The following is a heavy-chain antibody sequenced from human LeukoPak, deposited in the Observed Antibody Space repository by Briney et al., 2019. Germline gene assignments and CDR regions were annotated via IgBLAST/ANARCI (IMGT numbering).Heavy chain of an antibody. CDR1: GGSISSSSYY. Sequence: SETLSLTCTVSGGSISSSSYYWGWIRQPPGKGLEWIGSIYYSGSTYYNPSLKSRVTISVDTSKNQFSLKLSSVTAADTAVYYCARVGKYQSQAPFDYWGQGTLVTVSS. CDR3: ARVGKYQSQAPFDY. D-gene: IGHD2-2*01. J-gene: IGHJ4*02. CDR2: IYYSGST. V-gene: IGHV4-39*07.